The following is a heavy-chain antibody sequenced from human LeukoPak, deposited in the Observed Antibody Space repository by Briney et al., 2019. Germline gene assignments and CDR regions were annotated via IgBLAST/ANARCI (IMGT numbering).Heavy chain of an antibody. V-gene: IGHV3-33*01. D-gene: IGHD5-24*01. J-gene: IGHJ3*02. Sequence: GGSLRLSCAASGFTFSSYGMNWVRQAPGKGPEWVAVIWYDGSKKYYVDSVKGRFTISRDSSKNTVDVQMDSLRAEDTALYYCTRENGGDGYRGGTFDIWGQGTTVTVSS. CDR1: GFTFSSYG. CDR3: TRENGGDGYRGGTFDI. CDR2: IWYDGSKK.